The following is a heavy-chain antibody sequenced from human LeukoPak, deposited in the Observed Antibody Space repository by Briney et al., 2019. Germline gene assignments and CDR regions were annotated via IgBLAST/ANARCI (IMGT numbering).Heavy chain of an antibody. D-gene: IGHD1-1*01. V-gene: IGHV3-48*02. J-gene: IGHJ2*01. Sequence: GGSLRLSCAASGFTFSNYNMNWVRQAPGKGLEWVSYISSSSDTVFYPDSVKGRFTISRDNAKNSLYLQMYSLRDDDTAVYYCARDDTGNSGYFDLWGRGTLVTVSS. CDR2: ISSSSDTV. CDR1: GFTFSNYN. CDR3: ARDDTGNSGYFDL.